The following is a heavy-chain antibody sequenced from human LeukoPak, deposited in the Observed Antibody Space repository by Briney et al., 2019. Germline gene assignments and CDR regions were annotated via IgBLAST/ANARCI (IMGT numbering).Heavy chain of an antibody. J-gene: IGHJ5*02. V-gene: IGHV4-59*12. D-gene: IGHD5-24*01. CDR1: GGSISSYY. Sequence: SETLSLTCTVSGGSISSYYWSWTRQPPGKGLEWIGYIYYSGSTNYNPSLKSRVTISVDTSKNQFSLKLSSVTAADTAVYYCARESLTWLQSRTSWFDPWGQGTLVTVSS. CDR3: ARESLTWLQSRTSWFDP. CDR2: IYYSGST.